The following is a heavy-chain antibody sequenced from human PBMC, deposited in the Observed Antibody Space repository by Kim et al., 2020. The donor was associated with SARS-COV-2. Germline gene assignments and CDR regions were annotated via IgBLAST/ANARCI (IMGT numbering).Heavy chain of an antibody. J-gene: IGHJ4*02. CDR3: AKLIAVAGTETDY. D-gene: IGHD6-19*01. V-gene: IGHV3-23*01. Sequence: YADSVKGRFTVSRGNSKNTLYLQMNSLRAEDTAVYYCAKLIAVAGTETDYWGQGTLVTVSS.